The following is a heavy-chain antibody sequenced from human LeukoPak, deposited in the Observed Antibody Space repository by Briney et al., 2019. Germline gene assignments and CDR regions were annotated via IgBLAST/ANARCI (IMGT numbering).Heavy chain of an antibody. V-gene: IGHV3-49*04. CDR2: IRSKAYGGTT. CDR1: RFTFGDYA. Sequence: GGSLRLSCTTSRFTFGDYAMSWVRQAPGKGLEWVGFIRSKAYGGTTEYAASVKGRFTISRDDSKSNAYLQMNSLKTEDTAVYYCTRVGCSGGSCSNTFDYWGQGTLVTVSS. J-gene: IGHJ4*02. D-gene: IGHD2-15*01. CDR3: TRVGCSGGSCSNTFDY.